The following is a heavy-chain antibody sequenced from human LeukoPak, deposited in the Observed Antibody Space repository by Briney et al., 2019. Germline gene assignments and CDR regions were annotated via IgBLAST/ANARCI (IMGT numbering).Heavy chain of an antibody. Sequence: ASVKVSCKASGYTFTSYGISWVRQAPGQGLEWMGWISAYNGNTNYAQKLQGRVTMTTDTSTSTAYMELRSLRSDDTAVYYCAGGVNILGVYYFDYWGQGTLVTVSS. CDR2: ISAYNGNT. V-gene: IGHV1-18*01. CDR3: AGGVNILGVYYFDY. D-gene: IGHD1-26*01. J-gene: IGHJ4*02. CDR1: GYTFTSYG.